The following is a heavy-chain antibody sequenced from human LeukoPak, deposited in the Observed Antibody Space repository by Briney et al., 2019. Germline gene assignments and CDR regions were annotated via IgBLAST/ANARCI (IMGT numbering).Heavy chain of an antibody. CDR3: AREGYCSGGSCFLTPDY. D-gene: IGHD2-15*01. J-gene: IGHJ4*02. CDR2: IWYDGSNK. Sequence: GALRLSCAASGFTFSSYGMHWVRQAPGKGLEWVAVIWYDGSNKYYADSVKGRFTISRDNSKNTLYLQMNSLRAEDTAVYCCAREGYCSGGSCFLTPDYWGQGTLVTVSS. V-gene: IGHV3-33*01. CDR1: GFTFSSYG.